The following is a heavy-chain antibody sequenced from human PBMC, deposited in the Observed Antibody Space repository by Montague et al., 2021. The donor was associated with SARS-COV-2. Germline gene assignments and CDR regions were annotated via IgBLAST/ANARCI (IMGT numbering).Heavy chain of an antibody. J-gene: IGHJ5*02. D-gene: IGHD3-10*01. CDR2: IYHGGFS. CDR1: GYSISSGYF. Sequence: SETLSLTCSASGYSISSGYFWGWIRQPPGKGLEWIGAIYHGGFSHYNPSLKSRLTMSLDTSNNQFSLNLTSVTPADTAVYYCARAVSVRRAVSWFDPWGQGALVTVSS. CDR3: ARAVSVRRAVSWFDP. V-gene: IGHV4-38-2*02.